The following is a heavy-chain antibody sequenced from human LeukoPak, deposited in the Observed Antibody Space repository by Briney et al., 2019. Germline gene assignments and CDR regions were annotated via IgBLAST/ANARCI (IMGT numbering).Heavy chain of an antibody. CDR2: IRSKTYSGAT. CDR3: TRNPHPYCSGVHCPSDS. CDR1: GFTFGDYG. J-gene: IGHJ4*02. D-gene: IGHD2-15*01. V-gene: IGHV3-49*03. Sequence: GRSLRLSCTTSGFTFGDYGMSWFRQAPGKGLEWVSFIRSKTYSGATDYAESVRGRFVISRDDSESIAYLQMNSLKTEDTGVYYCTRNPHPYCSGVHCPSDSWGQGALVTVSS.